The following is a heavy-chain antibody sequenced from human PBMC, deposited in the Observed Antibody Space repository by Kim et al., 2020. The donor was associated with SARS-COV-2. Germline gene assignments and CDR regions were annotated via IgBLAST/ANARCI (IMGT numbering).Heavy chain of an antibody. Sequence: SETLSLTCAVYGGSFSGYYWSWIRQPPGKGLEWIGEINHSGSTNYNPSLKSRVTISVDTSKNQFSLKLSSVTAADTAVYYCASFHGDYPLPFDYWGQGTLVTVSS. V-gene: IGHV4-34*01. CDR1: GGSFSGYY. D-gene: IGHD4-17*01. J-gene: IGHJ4*02. CDR3: ASFHGDYPLPFDY. CDR2: INHSGST.